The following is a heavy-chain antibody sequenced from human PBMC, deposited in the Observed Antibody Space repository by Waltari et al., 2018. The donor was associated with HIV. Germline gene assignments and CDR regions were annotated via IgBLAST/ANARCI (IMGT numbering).Heavy chain of an antibody. V-gene: IGHV1-2*02. CDR2: INPNSGGT. Sequence: QVQLVQSGAEVQKPGDSVKVSCKASGYTFTGYYMPWVRQAPGQGLEWMGWINPNSGGTNYAQKFQGRVTMTRDTSISTAYMELSRLRSDDTAVYYCARDRARTTDYYYYGMDVWGQGTTVTVSS. J-gene: IGHJ6*02. CDR3: ARDRARTTDYYYYGMDV. D-gene: IGHD1-7*01. CDR1: GYTFTGYY.